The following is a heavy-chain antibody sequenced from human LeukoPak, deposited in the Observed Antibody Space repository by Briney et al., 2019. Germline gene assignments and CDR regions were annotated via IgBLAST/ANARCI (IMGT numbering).Heavy chain of an antibody. V-gene: IGHV1-2*02. CDR3: ATLGSGSPFYGMDV. J-gene: IGHJ6*02. CDR2: INPNSGGT. Sequence: ASVKVSCKASGYTFTGYYMHWVRQAPGQGLEWMGWINPNSGGTSYAQKFQGRVTMTRDTSISTAYMELSRLRSDDTAVYYCATLGSGSPFYGMDVWGQGTTVTVSS. D-gene: IGHD3-10*01. CDR1: GYTFTGYY.